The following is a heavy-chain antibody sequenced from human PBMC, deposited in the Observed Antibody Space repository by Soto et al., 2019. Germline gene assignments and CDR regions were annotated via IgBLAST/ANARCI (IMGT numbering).Heavy chain of an antibody. Sequence: SVKVSCKASGGTFSTYAISGVLQTPRQGLEWMGGIIPIFGTANYAQKFQGRVTITADESASTAYMELSSLRSEDTAVYYCARDKRQNSSGWYPHYWGQGTLVTVSS. CDR3: ARDKRQNSSGWYPHY. J-gene: IGHJ4*02. V-gene: IGHV1-69*13. CDR1: GGTFSTYA. CDR2: IIPIFGTA. D-gene: IGHD6-19*01.